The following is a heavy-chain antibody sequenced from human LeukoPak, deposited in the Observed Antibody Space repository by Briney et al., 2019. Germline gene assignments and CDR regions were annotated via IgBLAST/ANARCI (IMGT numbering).Heavy chain of an antibody. J-gene: IGHJ4*02. CDR2: INPNSGGT. Sequence: ASVKVSCKASGYTFTGYYMHWVRQAPGQGLEWMGWINPNSGGTNYAQKFQGRVTMTRDTSISTAYMELSRLRSDDTAVYYRARARGDDYGDYGALGYWGQGTLVTVSS. CDR1: GYTFTGYY. CDR3: ARARGDDYGDYGALGY. D-gene: IGHD4-17*01. V-gene: IGHV1-2*02.